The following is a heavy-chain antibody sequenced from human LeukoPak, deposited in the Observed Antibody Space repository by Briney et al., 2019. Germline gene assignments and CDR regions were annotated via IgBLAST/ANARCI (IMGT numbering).Heavy chain of an antibody. V-gene: IGHV4-4*07. Sequence: SDTLSLTGTVSGGSISGYYWTWIRQPAGKGLECIGRIYSSGDTNHNYNPSFESRVTISGDTYNNQFSLRLQSVTAADTAVYYCGRDSPDGYTHEHYYSMDVWGKGPTVTVSS. CDR3: GRDSPDGYTHEHYYSMDV. D-gene: IGHD5-18*01. CDR2: IYSSGDTNH. J-gene: IGHJ6*03. CDR1: GGSISGYY.